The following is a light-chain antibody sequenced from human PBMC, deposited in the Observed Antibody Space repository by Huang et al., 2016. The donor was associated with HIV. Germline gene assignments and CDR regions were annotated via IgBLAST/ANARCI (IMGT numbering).Light chain of an antibody. CDR2: GAS. CDR1: QSVSSN. V-gene: IGKV3-15*01. J-gene: IGKJ1*01. CDR3: QQYNNWPRT. Sequence: EIVMTQSPATLSVSPGERATLSCRASQSVSSNLAWYQQKPGPAPRLLIYGASTRATVIPARFSGIGSGTEFTLTISSLQSEDFAVYYCQQYNNWPRTFGQGTKVEIK.